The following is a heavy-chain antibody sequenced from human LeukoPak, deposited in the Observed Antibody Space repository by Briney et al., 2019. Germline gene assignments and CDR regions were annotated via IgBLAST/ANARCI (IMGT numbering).Heavy chain of an antibody. J-gene: IGHJ6*03. V-gene: IGHV1-2*02. D-gene: IGHD3-3*02. CDR1: GYTFTGYY. CDR2: INPNSGGT. CDR3: ARVLAQARYYMDV. Sequence: EASVKVSCRASGYTFTGYYMHWVRQAPGQGLEWMGWINPNSGGTNYAQKFQGRVTMTRDTSISTAYMELSRLRSDDTAVYYCARVLAQARYYMDVWGKGTTVTVSS.